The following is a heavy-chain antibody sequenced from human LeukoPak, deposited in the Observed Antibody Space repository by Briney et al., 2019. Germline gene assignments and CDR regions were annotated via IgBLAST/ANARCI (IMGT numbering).Heavy chain of an antibody. Sequence: RTGGSLRLSCTGSGFTFSTTSINWVRLAPGQGLEWVSTISGSGSFIRYLDSVKGRFTISRDNANNSVYLQMDSLGVDDTAVYFCAKANEPLNWFEPWGQGTLVTVSS. J-gene: IGHJ5*02. V-gene: IGHV3-21*04. CDR3: AKANEPLNWFEP. CDR1: GFTFSTTS. CDR2: ISGSGSFI. D-gene: IGHD1-14*01.